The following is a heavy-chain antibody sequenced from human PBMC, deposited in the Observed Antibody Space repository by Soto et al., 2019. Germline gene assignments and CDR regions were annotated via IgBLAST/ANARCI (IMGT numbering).Heavy chain of an antibody. D-gene: IGHD3-10*01. J-gene: IGHJ6*02. Sequence: GGSLRLSCAASGFTVSSNYMSWVRQAPGKGLEWVSVIYSGGSTYYADSVKGRFTISRDNSKNTLYLQMNSLRAEDTAVYYCASEILLWFGELDYGMDVWGQGTTVTVSS. CDR2: IYSGGST. V-gene: IGHV3-66*01. CDR1: GFTVSSNY. CDR3: ASEILLWFGELDYGMDV.